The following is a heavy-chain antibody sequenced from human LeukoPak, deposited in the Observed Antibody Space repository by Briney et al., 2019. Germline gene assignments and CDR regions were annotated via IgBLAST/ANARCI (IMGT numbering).Heavy chain of an antibody. CDR2: ISSSSSYI. J-gene: IGHJ6*02. CDR3: ARVKKAIWSGPYYGMDV. Sequence: IPGGSLRLSCAASGFAFSYSSMHWVRQAPGKGLEWVSSISSSSSYIYYADSVKGRFTISRDNAKNSLYLQMNSLRAEDTAVYYCARVKKAIWSGPYYGMDVWGQGTTVTVSS. V-gene: IGHV3-21*01. D-gene: IGHD3-3*01. CDR1: GFAFSYSS.